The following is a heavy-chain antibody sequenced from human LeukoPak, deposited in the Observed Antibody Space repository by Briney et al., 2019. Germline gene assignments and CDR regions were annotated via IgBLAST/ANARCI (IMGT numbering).Heavy chain of an antibody. J-gene: IGHJ6*02. CDR3: TTDGSGSLYYYGMDV. V-gene: IGHV3-15*01. D-gene: IGHD3-10*01. CDR1: GFTFSNAW. Sequence: GGSLRLSCAASGFTFSNAWMSWVRQAPGKGLEWVGRIKSKTDGGTTDYAAPVKGRFTISRDDSKNTLYLQMNSLKTEDTAVYYCTTDGSGSLYYYGMDVWGQGTTVTVSS. CDR2: IKSKTDGGTT.